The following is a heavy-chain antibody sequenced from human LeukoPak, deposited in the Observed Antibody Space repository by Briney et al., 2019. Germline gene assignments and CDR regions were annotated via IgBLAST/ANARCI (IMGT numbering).Heavy chain of an antibody. CDR1: GFTFSSVW. D-gene: IGHD2-21*01. CDR2: INPDGSTT. V-gene: IGHV3-74*01. CDR3: ARGGDDY. J-gene: IGHJ4*02. Sequence: GGSLRLSCAASGFTFSSVWMYWVRQAPGKGPQWVSIINPDGSTTGYADSVKGRFTISRDNAKNMLYLQMNNPRTEDTAMYICARGGDDYWGQGTLVTVSS.